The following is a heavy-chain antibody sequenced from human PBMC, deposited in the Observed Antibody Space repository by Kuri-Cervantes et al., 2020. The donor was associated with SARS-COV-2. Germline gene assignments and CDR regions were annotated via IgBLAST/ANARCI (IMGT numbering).Heavy chain of an antibody. CDR2: INAGNGNT. CDR1: GYTFTSYA. D-gene: IGHD1-14*01. Sequence: ASVKVSCKASGYTFTSYAMHWVRQAPGQRLEWMGWINAGNGNTKYSQKFQGRVTITRDTSASTAYMELSSLRSEDTAVYYCARDQGRRSSQPNWFDPWGQGTLVTVSS. J-gene: IGHJ5*02. V-gene: IGHV1-3*01. CDR3: ARDQGRRSSQPNWFDP.